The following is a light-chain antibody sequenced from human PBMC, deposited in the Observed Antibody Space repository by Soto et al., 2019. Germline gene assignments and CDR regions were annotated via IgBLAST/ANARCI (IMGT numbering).Light chain of an antibody. V-gene: IGKV1-16*01. CDR2: AAT. CDR3: QQYQRYPPS. J-gene: IGKJ4*01. CDR1: HPININ. Sequence: DIQMTQSPSSLSASVGDRVTITCRASHPININLVWFQQRPGKPPKSLIYAATNLQSGVPSRFSGSGGGTDFSLTISSLQPEDVATYYCQQYQRYPPSFGGGTKLEIK.